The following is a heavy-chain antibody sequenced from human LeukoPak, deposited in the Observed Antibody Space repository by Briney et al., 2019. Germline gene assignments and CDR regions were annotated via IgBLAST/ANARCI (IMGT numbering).Heavy chain of an antibody. CDR3: AGGTGLIIKD. Sequence: GGSLRLSCAASGFTFSLYWMNWVRRAPGKGLEWVANIKQDGSEKNYVDSVKGRFTISRDNTKNSLYLQMNNLRVEDTAMYYCAGGTGLIIKDWGQGTLVTVSS. V-gene: IGHV3-7*03. D-gene: IGHD1-1*01. CDR2: IKQDGSEK. J-gene: IGHJ4*02. CDR1: GFTFSLYW.